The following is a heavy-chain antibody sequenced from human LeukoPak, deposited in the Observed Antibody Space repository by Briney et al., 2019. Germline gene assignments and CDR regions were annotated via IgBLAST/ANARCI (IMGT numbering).Heavy chain of an antibody. J-gene: IGHJ4*02. D-gene: IGHD4-17*01. CDR2: INDDGKQE. Sequence: PGGSLRLSCAASGFTFKRTWMAWVRQAPGKGLEWVANINDDGKQEKYVDSVKGRFTISRDNAKNSLFLQLNSLRAEDTAIYYCARDPEYGALNSWGQGTLVSVSS. CDR3: ARDPEYGALNS. V-gene: IGHV3-7*01. CDR1: GFTFKRTW.